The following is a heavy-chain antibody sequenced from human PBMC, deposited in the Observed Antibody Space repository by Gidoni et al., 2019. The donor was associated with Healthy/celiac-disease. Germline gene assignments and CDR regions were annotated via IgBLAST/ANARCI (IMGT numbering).Heavy chain of an antibody. V-gene: IGHV3-30*01. Sequence: QVQLLESGGGVVQPGRPLRLSCAASGFTFSSYAMHWVRQAPGKGLEWVAVISYDGSNKYYADSVKGRFTISRDNSKNTLYLQMNSLRAEDTAVYYCARLEGSGNFDYWGQGTLVTVSS. D-gene: IGHD3-3*01. CDR2: ISYDGSNK. CDR1: GFTFSSYA. J-gene: IGHJ4*02. CDR3: ARLEGSGNFDY.